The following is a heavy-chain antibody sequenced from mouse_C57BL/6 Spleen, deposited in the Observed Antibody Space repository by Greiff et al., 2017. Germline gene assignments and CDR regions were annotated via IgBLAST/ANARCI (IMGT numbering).Heavy chain of an antibody. CDR3: ARWVNYRNFCDY. J-gene: IGHJ2*01. CDR2: INPSNGGT. V-gene: IGHV1-53*01. Sequence: QVQLQQPGPELVKPGASVKLSCKASGYTFTSYWMHWVKQRPGQGLEWIGNINPSNGGTNYNEKFKSKATLTVDKSSSTAYMQLSNLTSEDSAVYDGARWVNYRNFCDYWGQGTTLTVSS. D-gene: IGHD2-14*01. CDR1: GYTFTSYW.